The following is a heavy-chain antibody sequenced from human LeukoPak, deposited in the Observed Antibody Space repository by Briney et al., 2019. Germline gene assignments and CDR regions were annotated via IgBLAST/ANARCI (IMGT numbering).Heavy chain of an antibody. CDR2: IRSKTDGGTT. D-gene: IGHD6-19*01. J-gene: IGHJ5*02. Sequence: GGSLRVSCAASGFTFNNAWMSWVRQAPGKGPEWVGRIRSKTDGGTTDCAAPVKGRFTISRDDSKNTLFLQMNSLKTEDTAVYYCTTFAHASGWSWGQGALVTVSS. V-gene: IGHV3-15*01. CDR1: GFTFNNAW. CDR3: TTFAHASGWS.